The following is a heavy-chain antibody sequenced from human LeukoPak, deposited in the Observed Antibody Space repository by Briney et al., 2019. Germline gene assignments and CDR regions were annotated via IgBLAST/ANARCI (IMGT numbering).Heavy chain of an antibody. CDR2: IYNNANT. CDR1: GDSISKDYYC. V-gene: IGHV4-39*07. CDR3: ARDRIDGFNPNNWFDP. D-gene: IGHD5-24*01. Sequence: PSETLSLTCTVSGDSISKDYYCWAWIRQPPGKGLEWIGTIYNNANTYYNPPLESRVTMSVDTSKNQISLTLTSVTAADTAVYYCARDRIDGFNPNNWFDPWCQGTLVTVSS. J-gene: IGHJ5*02.